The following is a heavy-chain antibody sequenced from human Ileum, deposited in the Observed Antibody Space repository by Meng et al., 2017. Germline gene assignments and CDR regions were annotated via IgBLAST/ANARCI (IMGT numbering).Heavy chain of an antibody. CDR2: TYYRSKWYN. D-gene: IGHD5-24*01. Sequence: SDTLSLTCSISGDSVSSNSAAWNWIRQSPSRGLEWLGRTYYRSKWYNDYAVSVKSRITINPDTSKNQFSLQLNSVTPEDTAVYYCARDLNPTSRDGYNYISYYYYGMGVWGQGNTVT. CDR3: ARDLNPTSRDGYNYISYYYYGMGV. CDR1: GDSVSSNSAA. V-gene: IGHV6-1*01. J-gene: IGHJ6*01.